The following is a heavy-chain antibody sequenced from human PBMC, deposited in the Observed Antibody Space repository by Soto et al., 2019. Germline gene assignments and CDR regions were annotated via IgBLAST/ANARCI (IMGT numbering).Heavy chain of an antibody. V-gene: IGHV4-34*01. CDR1: GGSFSSYY. J-gene: IGHJ3*02. CDR2: INHSGST. CDR3: ARERAGTTDWRWAFDI. Sequence: SETLSLTCAVYGGSFSSYYWSWIRQPPGKGLEWIGEINHSGSTNYNPSLKSRVTISVDTSKNQFSLKLSSVTAADTAVYYCARERAGTTDWRWAFDIWGKGTMVTV. D-gene: IGHD1-1*01.